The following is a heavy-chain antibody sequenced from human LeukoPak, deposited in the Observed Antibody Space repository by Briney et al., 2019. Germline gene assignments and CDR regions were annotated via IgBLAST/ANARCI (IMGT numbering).Heavy chain of an antibody. CDR3: ARGGVGATHNWFDP. CDR2: INHSGST. CDR1: GGSFSGYY. D-gene: IGHD1-26*01. V-gene: IGHV4-34*01. J-gene: IGHJ5*02. Sequence: SETLSLTCAVYGGSFSGYYWSWIRQPPGKGLEWIGEINHSGSTNYNPSLKSRVTISVDTSKNQFSLKLSSVTAADTAVYYCARGGVGATHNWFDPWGQGTLVTVSS.